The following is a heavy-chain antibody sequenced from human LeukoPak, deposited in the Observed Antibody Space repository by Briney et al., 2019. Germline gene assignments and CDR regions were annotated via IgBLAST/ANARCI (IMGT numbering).Heavy chain of an antibody. Sequence: GESLKVSCEASGFSFSNSWNGWGGQVPGERPEWMGITWPGDSDTRYSPSFQGQVTISADKSISTAYLQWSSLKASDTAMYYCARPRPFDVWGQGTMVIVSS. CDR3: ARPRPFDV. CDR2: TWPGDSDT. V-gene: IGHV5-51*01. J-gene: IGHJ3*01. CDR1: GFSFSNSW.